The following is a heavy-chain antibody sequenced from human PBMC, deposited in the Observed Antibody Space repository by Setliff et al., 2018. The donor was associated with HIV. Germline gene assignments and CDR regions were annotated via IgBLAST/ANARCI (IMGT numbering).Heavy chain of an antibody. CDR3: ASAALQHLVQIFDY. J-gene: IGHJ4*02. Sequence: SETLSLTCAVSGGSISSGSYYWGWIRQPPGKGLEWIGSIYYSGNSYYNPSLKSRVSMSLDTSKNQFSLKLSSVTAADTAVYYCASAALQHLVQIFDYWGQGTLVTVSS. CDR2: IYYSGNS. V-gene: IGHV4-39*07. CDR1: GGSISSGSYY. D-gene: IGHD6-13*01.